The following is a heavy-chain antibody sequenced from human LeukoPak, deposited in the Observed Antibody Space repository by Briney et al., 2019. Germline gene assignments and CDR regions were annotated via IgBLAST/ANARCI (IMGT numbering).Heavy chain of an antibody. D-gene: IGHD1-26*01. CDR1: GGSISSYY. V-gene: IGHV4-59*01. J-gene: IGHJ2*01. Sequence: SETLSLTCTVSGGSISSYYWSWIRQPPGKGLEWIGYIYYSGSTNYNPSLKSRVTISVDTSKNQFSLKLSSVTAADTAVYYCASYSGSSTAWYFDLWAVAPWSLSPQ. CDR3: ASYSGSSTAWYFDL. CDR2: IYYSGST.